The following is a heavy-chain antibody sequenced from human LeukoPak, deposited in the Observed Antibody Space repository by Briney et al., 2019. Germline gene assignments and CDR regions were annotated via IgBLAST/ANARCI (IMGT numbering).Heavy chain of an antibody. D-gene: IGHD2-15*01. V-gene: IGHV1-69*05. J-gene: IGHJ4*02. CDR3: ARGVICSGGSCYSTYYFDY. CDR2: ITPIFGTA. Sequence: SVKVSCKASGGTFSSYAISWVRQTPGQGLEWMGGITPIFGTANYAQKFQGRVTITTDESTSTAYMELSSLRSEDTAVYYCARGVICSGGSCYSTYYFDYWGQGTLVTVSS. CDR1: GGTFSSYA.